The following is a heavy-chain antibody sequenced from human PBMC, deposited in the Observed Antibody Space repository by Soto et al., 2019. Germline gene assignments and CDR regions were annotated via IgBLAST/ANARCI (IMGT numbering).Heavy chain of an antibody. J-gene: IGHJ5*02. CDR3: ARGRIYDYGDYVDWFDP. Sequence: SVKVSCKASGGTFSSYTISWVRQAPGQGLEWMGRIIPILGIANYAQKSQGRVTITADKSTSTAYMELSSLRSEDTAVYYCARGRIYDYGDYVDWFDPWGQGTLVTVSS. D-gene: IGHD4-17*01. V-gene: IGHV1-69*02. CDR1: GGTFSSYT. CDR2: IIPILGIA.